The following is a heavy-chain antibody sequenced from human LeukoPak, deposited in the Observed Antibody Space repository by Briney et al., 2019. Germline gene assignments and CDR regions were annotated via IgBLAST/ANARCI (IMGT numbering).Heavy chain of an antibody. V-gene: IGHV3-74*01. CDR3: ARETNWGPDY. CDR1: GFSSSRYW. J-gene: IGHJ4*02. D-gene: IGHD7-27*01. CDR2: INSDESST. Sequence: GGSLRLSCVVSGFSSSRYWMHWVRQAPGKGLVWVSRINSDESSTSYADSVKGRFTISRDNARNTLYLQMNSLRAEDTAVYYCARETNWGPDYWGQGTLVTVSS.